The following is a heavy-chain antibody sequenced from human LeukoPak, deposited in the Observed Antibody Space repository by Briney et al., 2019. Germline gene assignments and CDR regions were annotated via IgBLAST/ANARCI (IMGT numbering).Heavy chain of an antibody. CDR3: ARRFSSSWSFDY. Sequence: GGSLRLSCAASGFTFSDYYMSCIRQAPGKGLEWVSYISSSGSTIYYADSVKGRFTISRDNAKNSLYLQMNSLRAEDTAVYYCARRFSSSWSFDYWGQGTLVTVSS. CDR2: ISSSGSTI. V-gene: IGHV3-11*04. D-gene: IGHD6-13*01. CDR1: GFTFSDYY. J-gene: IGHJ4*02.